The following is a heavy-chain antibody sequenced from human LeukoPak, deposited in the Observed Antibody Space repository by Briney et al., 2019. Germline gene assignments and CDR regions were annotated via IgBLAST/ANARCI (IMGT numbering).Heavy chain of an antibody. Sequence: GGSLRLSCAASGFTFSSYGMHWVRQAPGKGLEWVAVIWYDGSNKYYADSVKGRFTISRDNSKNTLYLQMNSLRAEDTAVYYCAKDHQHSGYATGDYWGQGTLVTVS. D-gene: IGHD5-12*01. CDR3: AKDHQHSGYATGDY. V-gene: IGHV3-33*06. J-gene: IGHJ4*02. CDR1: GFTFSSYG. CDR2: IWYDGSNK.